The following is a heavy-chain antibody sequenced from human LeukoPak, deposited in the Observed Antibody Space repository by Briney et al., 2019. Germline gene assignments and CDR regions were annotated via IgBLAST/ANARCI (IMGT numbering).Heavy chain of an antibody. Sequence: GRSLRLSCAASGFTFSNYGMHWVRQAPGKGLEWVAVISYDGSNKYYSDSVKGRFTISRDNSKNTLYLQMNSLRAEDTGVYYCAKDSCSSTSCYEDFWGQGTLLTVSS. J-gene: IGHJ4*02. D-gene: IGHD2-2*01. CDR2: ISYDGSNK. CDR3: AKDSCSSTSCYEDF. CDR1: GFTFSNYG. V-gene: IGHV3-30*18.